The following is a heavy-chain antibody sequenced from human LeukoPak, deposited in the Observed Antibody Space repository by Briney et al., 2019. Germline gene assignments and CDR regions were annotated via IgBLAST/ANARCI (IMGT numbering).Heavy chain of an antibody. J-gene: IGHJ4*02. CDR2: IDWDDDK. CDR1: GFSLSTSGMC. D-gene: IGHD4-11*01. V-gene: IGHV2-70*11. Sequence: ESGPTLVNPTQTLTLTCTFSGFSLSTSGMCVSWLRQPPGKALEWLARIDWDDDKYYNTSLETRLTISKDTSKNQVVLTMTNMDPVDTATYYCARSNTQTTVTRVFDYWGQGTLVTVSS. CDR3: ARSNTQTTVTRVFDY.